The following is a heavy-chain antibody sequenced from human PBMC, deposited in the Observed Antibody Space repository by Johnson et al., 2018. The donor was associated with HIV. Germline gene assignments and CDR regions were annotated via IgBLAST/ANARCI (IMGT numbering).Heavy chain of an antibody. J-gene: IGHJ3*02. CDR2: ISYDGSNK. CDR3: AKDEGGSYSQDAFDS. CDR1: GFTFSSYA. Sequence: QVQLVESGGGVVQPGRSLRLSCAASGFTFSSYAMHWVRQAPGKGLEWVAVISYDGSNKYYADSVKGRFTISRDDARNTLYLQMNSLRVEDTALYYCAKDEGGSYSQDAFDSWGQGTMVTVSS. V-gene: IGHV3-30-3*01. D-gene: IGHD1-26*01.